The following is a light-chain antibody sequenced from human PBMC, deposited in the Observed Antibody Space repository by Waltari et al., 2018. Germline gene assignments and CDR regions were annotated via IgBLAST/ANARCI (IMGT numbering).Light chain of an antibody. CDR3: QQYSTNSLT. CDR1: RSIRSY. CDR2: EAS. V-gene: IGKV1-5*03. Sequence: DIQLTQSPSTLSASVGDRVTITCRASRSIRSYMAWYQQKPGKAPKLLIHEASTLETGVPSTFSGSESGTEFTLTISSLQPDDVATHYCQQYSTNSLTFGGGTKVEIK. J-gene: IGKJ4*01.